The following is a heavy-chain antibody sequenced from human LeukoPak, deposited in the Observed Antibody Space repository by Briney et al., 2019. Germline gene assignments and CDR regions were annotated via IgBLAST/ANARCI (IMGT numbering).Heavy chain of an antibody. J-gene: IGHJ6*02. V-gene: IGHV4-59*01. CDR1: GGSISSYY. CDR3: ARAMVPYYYGMDV. Sequence: SGTLCLTCAVSGGSISSYYWSWIRQPPGKGLEWIGHIYYSGSTNYNPSLKSRVTISVDTSKNQFSLKLSSVTAADTAVYYCARAMVPYYYGMDVWGQGTTVTVSS. D-gene: IGHD3-10*01. CDR2: IYYSGST.